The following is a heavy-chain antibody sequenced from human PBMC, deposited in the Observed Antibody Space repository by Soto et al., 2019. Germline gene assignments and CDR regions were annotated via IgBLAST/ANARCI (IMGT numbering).Heavy chain of an antibody. V-gene: IGHV6-1*01. CDR3: ARVRSSAGTLGPRPPLFYFDS. D-gene: IGHD6-13*01. CDR2: TYYRSKWYN. J-gene: IGHJ4*02. CDR1: GDSVSSNSAA. Sequence: SQTLSLTCAISGDSVSSNSAAWNWIRQSPSRGLEWLGRTYYRSKWYNDYAVSVKSRITINPDTSKNQFSLQLNSVTVADTAVYFCARVRSSAGTLGPRPPLFYFDSWGQGTQVTVSS.